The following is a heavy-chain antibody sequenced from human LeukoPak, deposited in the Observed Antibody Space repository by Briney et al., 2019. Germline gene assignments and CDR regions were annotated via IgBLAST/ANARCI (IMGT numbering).Heavy chain of an antibody. CDR1: GGSISSSSYY. V-gene: IGHV4-39*07. Sequence: SETLSLTCTVSGGSISSSSYYWGWIRQPPGKGLEWIGSIYYSGSTYYNPSLKSRVTISVDTSKNQSSLKLSSVTAADTAVYYCARAYCSSTSCYVAGYFDYWGQGTLVTVSS. CDR3: ARAYCSSTSCYVAGYFDY. J-gene: IGHJ4*02. D-gene: IGHD2-2*01. CDR2: IYYSGST.